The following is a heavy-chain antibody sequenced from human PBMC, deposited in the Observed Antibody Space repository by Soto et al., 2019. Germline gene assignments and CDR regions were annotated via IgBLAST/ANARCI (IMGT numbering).Heavy chain of an antibody. Sequence: SVKVSCKASGGTFSSYAISWVRQAPGQGLEWMGGIIPIYGTANYAQKFQGRVTITTDKSTSTAYMELRSLRSDDTAVYYCARDRIVVVPAAMEFDYWGQGTLVTVSS. V-gene: IGHV1-69*05. CDR2: IIPIYGTA. D-gene: IGHD2-2*01. CDR3: ARDRIVVVPAAMEFDY. CDR1: GGTFSSYA. J-gene: IGHJ4*02.